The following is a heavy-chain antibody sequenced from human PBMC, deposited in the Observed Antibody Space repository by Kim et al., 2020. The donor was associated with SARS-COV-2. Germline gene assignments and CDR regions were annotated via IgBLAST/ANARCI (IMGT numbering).Heavy chain of an antibody. CDR2: IYTDGSRT. CDR3: ARGDLDGYYLIDP. CDR1: GFSFSNYW. D-gene: IGHD4-17*01. V-gene: IGHV3-74*01. J-gene: IGHJ5*02. Sequence: GGSLRLSCAASGFSFSNYWMHWVRQDPGKGLVWVSRIYTDGSRTNYADSVKGRFTISRDNAKNTLYLQMNSLRVEDTAVYYCARGDLDGYYLIDPWGQGTLVTVSS.